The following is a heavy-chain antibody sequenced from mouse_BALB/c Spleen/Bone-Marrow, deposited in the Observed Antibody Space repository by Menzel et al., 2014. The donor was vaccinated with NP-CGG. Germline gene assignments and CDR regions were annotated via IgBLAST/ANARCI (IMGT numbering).Heavy chain of an antibody. V-gene: IGHV5-17*02. Sequence: DVQLVESGGGLVQPGGSRKLSCAASGFTFCSFGMHWVRQAPEKGLEWVAYISSGSSTIYYADTVKGRFTISRDNPKNTLFLQMTSLRSEDTAMYYCARRGSNHWYFDVWGAGTTVTVSS. J-gene: IGHJ1*01. CDR1: GFTFCSFG. D-gene: IGHD1-1*01. CDR3: ARRGSNHWYFDV. CDR2: ISSGSSTI.